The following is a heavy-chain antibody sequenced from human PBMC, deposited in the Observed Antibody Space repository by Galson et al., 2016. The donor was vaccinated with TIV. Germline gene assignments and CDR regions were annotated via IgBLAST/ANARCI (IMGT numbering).Heavy chain of an antibody. CDR1: GFTFNSFA. Sequence: SLRLSCAASGFTFNSFAMSWVRQAPGKGLEWVSSISATGGSTYYADSVKGRFTNSRHYSKNTVYLQMNSLRPDDTAIYYCTKEGSGFVAGGGFVDYWGQGILVTVSS. J-gene: IGHJ4*02. D-gene: IGHD6-25*01. V-gene: IGHV3-23*01. CDR2: ISATGGST. CDR3: TKEGSGFVAGGGFVDY.